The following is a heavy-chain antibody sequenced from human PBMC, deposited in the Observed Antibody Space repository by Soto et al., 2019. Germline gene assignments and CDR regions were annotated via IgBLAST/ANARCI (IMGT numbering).Heavy chain of an antibody. D-gene: IGHD3-10*01. CDR3: ARDHRGVKLNWFDP. CDR1: GGSFRCYY. J-gene: IGHJ5*02. CDR2: INHSGST. V-gene: IGHV4-34*01. Sequence: SETLSLTCAVDGGSFRCYYWSWIRQPPGKGLEWIGEINHSGSTNYNPSLKSRVTISVDTSKNQFSLKLSSVTAADTAVYYCARDHRGVKLNWFDPWGQGTLVTVSS.